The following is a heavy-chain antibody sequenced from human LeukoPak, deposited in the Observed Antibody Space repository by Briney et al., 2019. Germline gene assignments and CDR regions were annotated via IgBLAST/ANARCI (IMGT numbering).Heavy chain of an antibody. V-gene: IGHV4-4*02. CDR2: IYHSGST. D-gene: IGHD3-3*01. J-gene: IGHJ4*02. CDR1: GGSISSSNW. Sequence: PSETLSLTCAVSGGSISSSNWWSWVRQPPGKGLEWIGEIYHSGSTNYNPSLKSRVTISVDTSKNQFSLKLSSVTAADTAVYYCARGEEDFWSGSFDYWGQGTLVTVSS. CDR3: ARGEEDFWSGSFDY.